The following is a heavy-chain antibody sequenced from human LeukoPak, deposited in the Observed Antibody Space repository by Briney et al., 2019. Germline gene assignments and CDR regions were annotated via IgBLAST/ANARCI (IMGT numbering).Heavy chain of an antibody. D-gene: IGHD1-26*01. Sequence: SETLSLTCTVSGGSISSYYWSWIRQPPGKGLEWIGYIYYSGSTNYNPSLKSRVTISVDTSKNQFSLKLSSVTAADTAVYYWARAGDQGSWTNWGQGTLVTVSS. J-gene: IGHJ4*02. V-gene: IGHV4-59*08. CDR3: ARAGDQGSWTN. CDR2: IYYSGST. CDR1: GGSISSYY.